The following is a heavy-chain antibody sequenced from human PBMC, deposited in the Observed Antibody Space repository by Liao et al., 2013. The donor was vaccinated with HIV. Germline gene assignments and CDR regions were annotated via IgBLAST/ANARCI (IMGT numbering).Heavy chain of an antibody. J-gene: IGHJ6*03. D-gene: IGHD1-26*01. V-gene: IGHV4-59*11. CDR1: GGAITGQY. CDR3: ARGRRQLLLYYYIGC. CDR2: LFYSGST. Sequence: QVQLQESGPGLVKPSETLSLTCSVSGGAITGQYWSWIRQPPGKGLEWIGNLFYSGSTNYNPSLTSRITISLDTSKNQFSLKVNSVTAADTAVYYCARGRRQLLLYYYIGCLGQRDHGHRLL.